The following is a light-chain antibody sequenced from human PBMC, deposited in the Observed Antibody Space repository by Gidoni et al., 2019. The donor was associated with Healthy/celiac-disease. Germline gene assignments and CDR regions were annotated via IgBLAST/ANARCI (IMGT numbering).Light chain of an antibody. CDR3: QSYDSSLTGSWV. CDR2: GNS. J-gene: IGLJ3*02. V-gene: IGLV1-40*01. CDR1: SSNIGAGFD. Sequence: QSVLTQPPSVSGAPGQRVTISCTGSSSNIGAGFDVHWYQQLPGTAPELLIPGNSDRPSGVPDRFSGSKSGTSASLAITGLQAEDEADYYCQSYDSSLTGSWVFGGGTKLXVX.